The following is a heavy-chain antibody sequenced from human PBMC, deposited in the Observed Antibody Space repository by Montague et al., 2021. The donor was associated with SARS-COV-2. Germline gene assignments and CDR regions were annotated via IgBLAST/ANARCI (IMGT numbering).Heavy chain of an antibody. CDR3: ARGGKRWLQPRRWRGVYYFDY. CDR2: IYYSGST. CDR1: VGSISSSSYY. D-gene: IGHD5-24*01. Sequence: SETLSLTRTVSVGSISSSSYYWGWIRQPAGKGLEWIGSIYYSGSTYYNPSPKSRVTISVDTSKNQFSLKLSSVTAADTAVYYCARGGKRWLQPRRWRGVYYFDYWGQGTLVTVSS. V-gene: IGHV4-39*07. J-gene: IGHJ4*02.